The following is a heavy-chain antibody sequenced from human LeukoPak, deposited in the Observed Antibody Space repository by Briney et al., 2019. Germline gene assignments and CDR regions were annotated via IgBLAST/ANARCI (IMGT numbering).Heavy chain of an antibody. CDR1: GYSFTSYW. D-gene: IGHD3-22*01. CDR2: IYPGDSDT. CDR3: ARHSYYYDSSGYYHGDAFDI. V-gene: IGHV5-51*01. Sequence: GESLKISCKGSGYSFTSYWIGWVRQMPGKGLEWMGIIYPGDSDTRYSPPFQGQVTISADKSISTAYLQWSSLKASDTAMYYCARHSYYYDSSGYYHGDAFDIWGQGTMVTVSS. J-gene: IGHJ3*02.